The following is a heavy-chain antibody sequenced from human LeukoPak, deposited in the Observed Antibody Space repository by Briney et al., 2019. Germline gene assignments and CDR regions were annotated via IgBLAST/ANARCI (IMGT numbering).Heavy chain of an antibody. V-gene: IGHV3-9*01. J-gene: IGHJ3*02. CDR3: AEVYSSGYHDAFDI. CDR1: GFTFDDYA. CDR2: ISWNSGSV. D-gene: IGHD3-22*01. Sequence: GGSLRLSCAASGFTFDDYAMHWVRQAPGKGLEWVSGISWNSGSVGYADSVKGRFTISRDNAKNSLYLQMNSLRAEDTALYYCAEVYSSGYHDAFDIWGQGTMVTVSS.